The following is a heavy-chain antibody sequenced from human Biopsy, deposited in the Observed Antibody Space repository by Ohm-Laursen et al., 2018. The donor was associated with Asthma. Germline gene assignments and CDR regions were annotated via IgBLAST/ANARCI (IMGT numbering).Heavy chain of an antibody. D-gene: IGHD6-19*01. Sequence: ASVEVSCKAPGGTFSNFAISWVRQAPGQELEWLGGIMTVFGTTNYAQKFQGRVTITADESTSTAYMEVTSLRSEDTAIYYCARCQVGYSSGWSLLLKKIYYSGMDVWGQGTAVTVSS. CDR3: ARCQVGYSSGWSLLLKKIYYSGMDV. CDR1: GGTFSNFA. CDR2: IMTVFGTT. J-gene: IGHJ6*02. V-gene: IGHV1-69*13.